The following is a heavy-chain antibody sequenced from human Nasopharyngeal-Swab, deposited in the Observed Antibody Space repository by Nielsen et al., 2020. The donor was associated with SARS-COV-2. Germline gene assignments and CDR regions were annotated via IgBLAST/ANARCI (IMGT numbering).Heavy chain of an antibody. J-gene: IGHJ6*02. CDR2: IDWDDDK. CDR3: ARNSADYDILTGYYKVPVNPPGV. Sequence: WIRQPPGKALEWLALIDWDDDKYYSTSLKTRLTISKDTSKNQVVLTMTNMDPVDTATYYCARNSADYDILTGYYKVPVNPPGVWGQGTTVTVSS. D-gene: IGHD3-9*01. V-gene: IGHV2-70*01.